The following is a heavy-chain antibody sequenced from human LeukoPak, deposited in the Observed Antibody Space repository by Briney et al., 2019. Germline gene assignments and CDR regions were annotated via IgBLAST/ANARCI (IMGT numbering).Heavy chain of an antibody. V-gene: IGHV1-2*02. CDR3: AADSSGWSDDSLDI. D-gene: IGHD6-19*01. Sequence: ASVKVSCKASGYTFTGYYMHWVRQAPGQGLEWVGWINPNSGATNYAQKFQDRVTMTGDTSINTAYMELSSLRSDDTAVYYCAADSSGWSDDSLDIWGQGTLATVSS. CDR2: INPNSGAT. J-gene: IGHJ3*02. CDR1: GYTFTGYY.